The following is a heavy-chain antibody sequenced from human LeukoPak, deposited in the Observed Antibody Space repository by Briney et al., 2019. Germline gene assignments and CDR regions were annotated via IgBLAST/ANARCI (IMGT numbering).Heavy chain of an antibody. Sequence: GGSLRLSCAASGFTFSSYSMNWVRQAPGKGLEWVSYISSSGSAIYYADSVKGRFTISRDNAKNSLYLQMNSLRAEDTAVYYCARGEGVYSSSWSDFDYWGQGTLVTVSS. CDR3: ARGEGVYSSSWSDFDY. D-gene: IGHD6-13*01. V-gene: IGHV3-48*01. CDR1: GFTFSSYS. J-gene: IGHJ4*02. CDR2: ISSSGSAI.